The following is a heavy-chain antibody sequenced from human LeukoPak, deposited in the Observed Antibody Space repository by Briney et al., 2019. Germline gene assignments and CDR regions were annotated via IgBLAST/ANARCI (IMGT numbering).Heavy chain of an antibody. D-gene: IGHD5-24*01. CDR3: AKDGGGWLQLSFDY. Sequence: TGGSLRLSCAGSGLSVSYNYMTWVRQAPGKGLEWVSVIYSAGSTYYADSVKGRFTISRDNSKNTLFLQMNSLRAEDTAVYYCAKDGGGWLQLSFDYWGQGTLVTVSS. CDR2: IYSAGST. J-gene: IGHJ4*02. CDR1: GLSVSYNY. V-gene: IGHV3-66*02.